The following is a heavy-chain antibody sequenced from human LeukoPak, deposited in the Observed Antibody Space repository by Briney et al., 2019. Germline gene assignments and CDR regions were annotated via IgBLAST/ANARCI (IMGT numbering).Heavy chain of an antibody. CDR1: GVSTSSSNSY. D-gene: IGHD3/OR15-3a*01. V-gene: IGHV4-39*01. CDR2: IYYSGNT. J-gene: IGHJ4*02. CDR3: ARQTGSGLFILP. Sequence: PSETLSLTCTVSGVSTSSSNSYWGWIRQPPGKGLEWIGSIYYSGNTYYNASLKSQVSISIDTSKNQFSLRLTSVTAADTAVYYCARQTGSGLFILPGGQGTLVTVSS.